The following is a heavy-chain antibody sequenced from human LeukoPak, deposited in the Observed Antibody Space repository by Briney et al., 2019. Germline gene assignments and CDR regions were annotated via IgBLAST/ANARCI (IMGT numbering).Heavy chain of an antibody. J-gene: IGHJ4*02. CDR1: GASISSGGYY. Sequence: SETLSLTCTVSGASISSGGYYWSWIRQHPGKGLDWIGYIYPSGSTYYKSSLMGRLTISVDTSKNQLSLKLRSVTAADTAVYYCARERGEGGNYALDSWGQGTLVTVSS. CDR2: IYPSGST. CDR3: ARERGEGGNYALDS. V-gene: IGHV4-31*02. D-gene: IGHD3-10*01.